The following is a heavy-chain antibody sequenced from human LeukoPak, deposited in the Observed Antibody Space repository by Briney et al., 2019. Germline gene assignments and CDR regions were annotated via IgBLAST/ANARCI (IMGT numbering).Heavy chain of an antibody. J-gene: IGHJ4*02. CDR3: ARRDFYGAGSHYDN. Sequence: PSETLSLTCTVSGGSISLYYWSWIRQPPGKGLEWIGYIYYSGSPIYNPALESRVTMSVDRSRNQFSLRLTSVTAADTAVYYCARRDFYGAGSHYDNWGQGTLVAVSS. CDR1: GGSISLYY. CDR2: IYYSGSP. V-gene: IGHV4-59*08. D-gene: IGHD3-10*01.